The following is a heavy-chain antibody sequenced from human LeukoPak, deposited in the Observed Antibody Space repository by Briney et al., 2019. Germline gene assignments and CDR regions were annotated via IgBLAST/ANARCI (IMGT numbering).Heavy chain of an antibody. CDR1: GGTFSSYA. Sequence: SVKVSCKASGGTFSSYAISWVRQAPGQGLEWMGRIIPIFGTANYAQKFQGRVTITTDESTSTAYVELSSLRSEDTAVYYCARGRGDGYNALDYWGQRTLVTVSS. D-gene: IGHD5-24*01. V-gene: IGHV1-69*05. J-gene: IGHJ4*02. CDR2: IIPIFGTA. CDR3: ARGRGDGYNALDY.